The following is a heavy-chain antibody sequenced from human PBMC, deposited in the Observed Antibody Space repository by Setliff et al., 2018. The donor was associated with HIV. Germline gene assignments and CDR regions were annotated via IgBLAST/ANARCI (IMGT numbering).Heavy chain of an antibody. CDR3: ARDSHCSGPSCYSGGQFFDY. J-gene: IGHJ4*02. D-gene: IGHD2-15*01. CDR2: SIPAFGTV. CDR1: GGTFSGYA. Sequence: ASVKVSCKAPGGTFSGYAFSWVRQAPGQGFEWMGGSIPAFGTVNYAQKFLGRATITADESTNTSYMELTSLRSEDTAVYFCARDSHCSGPSCYSGGQFFDYWGQGTLVTVSS. V-gene: IGHV1-69*13.